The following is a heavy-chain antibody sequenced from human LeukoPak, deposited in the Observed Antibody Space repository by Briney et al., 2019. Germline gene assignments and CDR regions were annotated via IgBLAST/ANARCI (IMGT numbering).Heavy chain of an antibody. J-gene: IGHJ5*02. CDR2: INPSGGST. Sequence: ASVKVSCKASGYTFTSYYMHWVRQAPGQGPEWMGLINPSGGSTSYAQKFQGRVTMTRDTSTSTVYMELSSLRSEDTAVYYCARGGYSYGKGPNWFDPWGQGTLVTVSS. CDR3: ARGGYSYGKGPNWFDP. V-gene: IGHV1-46*01. CDR1: GYTFTSYY. D-gene: IGHD5-18*01.